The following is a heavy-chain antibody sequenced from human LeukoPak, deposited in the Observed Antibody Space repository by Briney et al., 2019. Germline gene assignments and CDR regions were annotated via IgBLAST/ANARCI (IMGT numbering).Heavy chain of an antibody. J-gene: IGHJ6*02. CDR3: ARDGYYYDSSGYGYYYYYGMDV. CDR2: MSSDGSST. CDR1: GFTFSSYW. Sequence: GGSLRLSCAASGFTFSSYWMHGVRQAPGKGLVWVSRMSSDGSSTSYADSVKGRCTISRDNAKNTLYLQMNSLRAEDTAVYYCARDGYYYDSSGYGYYYYYGMDVWGQGTTVTVSS. V-gene: IGHV3-74*01. D-gene: IGHD3-22*01.